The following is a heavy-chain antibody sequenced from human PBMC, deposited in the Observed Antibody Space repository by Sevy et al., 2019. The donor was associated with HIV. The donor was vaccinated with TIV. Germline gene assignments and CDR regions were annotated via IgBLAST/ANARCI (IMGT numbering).Heavy chain of an antibody. CDR2: ISTRSSAI. J-gene: IGHJ6*02. CDR1: GFTFSSFS. D-gene: IGHD6-13*01. CDR3: ARESASGTPGGVYYYYYNMDV. V-gene: IGHV3-48*01. Sequence: GWSLRLSCAASGFTFSSFSMNWVRQAPGKGPEWISYISTRSSAIYYADSMKGRFTISRDNSKNSLNLQMNSLRAEDTAVYYCARESASGTPGGVYYYYYNMDVWGQGTTVTVSS.